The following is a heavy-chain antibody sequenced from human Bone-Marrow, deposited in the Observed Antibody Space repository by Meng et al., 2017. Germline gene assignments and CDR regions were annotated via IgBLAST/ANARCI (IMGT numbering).Heavy chain of an antibody. V-gene: IGHV3-11*04. CDR3: ARAVAGTGGYFDY. J-gene: IGHJ4*02. CDR1: GFTFSDYY. Sequence: GESLKISCAASGFTFSDYYMSWIRQAPGKGLEWVSYISSSGSTIDYADSVKGRFTISRDNAKDSLYLQMNSLRAEDTAVYYCARAVAGTGGYFDYWGQGTLVTVSS. CDR2: ISSSGSTI. D-gene: IGHD6-19*01.